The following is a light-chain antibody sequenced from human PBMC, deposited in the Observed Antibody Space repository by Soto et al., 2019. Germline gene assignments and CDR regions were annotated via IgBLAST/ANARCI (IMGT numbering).Light chain of an antibody. CDR1: QSVSSY. Sequence: EIVLTQSPATLSLSPGERATLSCRASQSVSSYLAGYQQKPGQAPRLLIYDASNRATGIPARFSGSGSGTDFTLTISSLEPEDFAVYDCQQRSNWPPLTFGGGTKVEIK. CDR3: QQRSNWPPLT. V-gene: IGKV3-11*01. J-gene: IGKJ4*01. CDR2: DAS.